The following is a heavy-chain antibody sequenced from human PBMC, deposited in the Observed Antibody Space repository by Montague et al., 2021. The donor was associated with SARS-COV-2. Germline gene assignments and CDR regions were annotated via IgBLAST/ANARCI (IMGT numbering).Heavy chain of an antibody. CDR2: IYYSGST. D-gene: IGHD6-13*01. CDR3: ARVWRQQLVQLSGMDV. V-gene: IGHV4-39*07. Sequence: SETLSLTCTVSGGSISSSSYYWGWIRQPPGKGLEWIGSIYYSGSTYYNPSLKSRVTISVDTSKNQSSLKLSSVTAADTAVYYCARVWRQQLVQLSGMDVWGQGTTVTVSS. CDR1: GGSISSSSYY. J-gene: IGHJ6*02.